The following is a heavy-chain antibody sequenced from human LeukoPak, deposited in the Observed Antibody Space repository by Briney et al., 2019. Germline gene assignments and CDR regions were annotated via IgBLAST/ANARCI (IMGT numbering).Heavy chain of an antibody. CDR1: GGSINSGGYY. CDR3: ARGNGDYIEYFQH. J-gene: IGHJ1*01. D-gene: IGHD4-17*01. CDR2: IHYSGST. Sequence: SQTLSLTCTVSGGSINSGGYYWSWIRQHPGKGLEWIGNIHYSGSTYYNPSLKSRVTISVDTSKNQFSLKLSSVTAADTALYYCARGNGDYIEYFQHWGQGTLVTVSS. V-gene: IGHV4-31*03.